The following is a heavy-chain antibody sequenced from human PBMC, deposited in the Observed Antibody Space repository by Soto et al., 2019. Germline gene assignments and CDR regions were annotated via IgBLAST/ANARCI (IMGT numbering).Heavy chain of an antibody. J-gene: IGHJ4*02. D-gene: IGHD5-18*01. Sequence: GASVKVSCKASGYTFTSYGISWVRQAPGQGLEWMGWISAYNGNTNYAQKLQGRVTMTTDTSTSTAYMELRSLRSDDTAVYYCARSFHSYGAPLLFDYWGQGTLVTVSS. CDR3: ARSFHSYGAPLLFDY. CDR2: ISAYNGNT. CDR1: GYTFTSYG. V-gene: IGHV1-18*01.